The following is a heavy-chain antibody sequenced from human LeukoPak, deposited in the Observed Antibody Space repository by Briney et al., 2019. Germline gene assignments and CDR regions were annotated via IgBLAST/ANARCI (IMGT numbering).Heavy chain of an antibody. J-gene: IGHJ4*02. CDR1: GFTFSSYW. Sequence: GGSLRLSCAASGFTFSSYWMHWVRHVPGKGLMWVSRIKSDGSITNYADSVKGRFTISRDSAKNALYLQMNSLRVEDTAVYFCARELRGGGHDPAFDYWGRGTLVTVSS. CDR3: ARELRGGGHDPAFDY. D-gene: IGHD5-12*01. CDR2: IKSDGSIT. V-gene: IGHV3-74*01.